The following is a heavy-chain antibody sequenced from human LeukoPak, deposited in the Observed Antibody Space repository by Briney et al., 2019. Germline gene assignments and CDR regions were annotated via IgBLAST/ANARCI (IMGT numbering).Heavy chain of an antibody. V-gene: IGHV1-69*13. Sequence: ASVTVSCKASGGTFSSYAISWVRQAPGQGLEWMGGIIPIFGTANYAQKFQGRVTITADESTSTAYMELSSLRSEDTAVYYCARNSDFWSGYYSAWGQGTLVTVSS. D-gene: IGHD3-3*01. CDR1: GGTFSSYA. CDR3: ARNSDFWSGYYSA. J-gene: IGHJ5*02. CDR2: IIPIFGTA.